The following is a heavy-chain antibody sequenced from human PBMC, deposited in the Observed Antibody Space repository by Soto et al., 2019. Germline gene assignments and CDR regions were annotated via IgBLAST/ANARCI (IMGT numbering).Heavy chain of an antibody. CDR2: IVVGSAHT. CDR1: RFPFTDSS. Sequence: SVKVSCKASRFPFTDSSVQWLRQARGQRLEWIGWIVVGSAHTNYAQKFQERVTFTVDMSTRTAYMELSGLRSEDTAVYYCAADGPATREFLDYWGRGTLVTVAS. V-gene: IGHV1-58*01. CDR3: AADGPATREFLDY. J-gene: IGHJ4*01. D-gene: IGHD1-7*01.